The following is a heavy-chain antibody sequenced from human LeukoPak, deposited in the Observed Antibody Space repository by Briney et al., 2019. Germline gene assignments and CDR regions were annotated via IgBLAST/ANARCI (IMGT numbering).Heavy chain of an antibody. D-gene: IGHD3-10*01. CDR1: GGSISSSSYY. Sequence: PSETLSLTCTVSGGSISSSSYYWGWIRQPPGKGLEWIGSIYYSGSTYYNPSLKSRVTMSVDTSKNQFSLKLSSVTAADTAVYYCARLPRITMVRGAPYYFDYWGQGTLVTVSS. V-gene: IGHV4-39*01. CDR2: IYYSGST. CDR3: ARLPRITMVRGAPYYFDY. J-gene: IGHJ4*02.